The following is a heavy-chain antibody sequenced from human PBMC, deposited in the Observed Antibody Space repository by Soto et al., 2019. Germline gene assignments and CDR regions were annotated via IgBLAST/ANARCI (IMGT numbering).Heavy chain of an antibody. V-gene: IGHV1-69*02. Sequence: ASVKVSCKASGGTFSSYTISLVRQAPGQGLEWMGRIIPILGIANYAQKFQGRVTITADKSTSTAYMELSSPRSEDTAVYYCARALWFGELLTQDGMDVWGQGTTVTVSS. D-gene: IGHD3-10*01. J-gene: IGHJ6*02. CDR2: IIPILGIA. CDR3: ARALWFGELLTQDGMDV. CDR1: GGTFSSYT.